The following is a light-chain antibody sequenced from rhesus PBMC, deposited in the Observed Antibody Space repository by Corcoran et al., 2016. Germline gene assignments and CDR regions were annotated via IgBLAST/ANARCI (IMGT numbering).Light chain of an antibody. J-gene: IGKJ4*01. V-gene: IGKV1-22*01. CDR3: LQYSSSPPT. Sequence: DIQMTQSPSSLSASVGDTVTITCRASQSISSWLEWYHKKPGNAPKLLIYKASSLQRGVPSRFSGSGSGTDFTLTSSSLQPEDFATYYCLQYSSSPPTFGGGTKVEIK. CDR1: QSISSW. CDR2: KAS.